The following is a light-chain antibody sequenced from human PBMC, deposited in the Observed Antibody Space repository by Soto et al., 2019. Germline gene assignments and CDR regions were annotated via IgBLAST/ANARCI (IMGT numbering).Light chain of an antibody. CDR3: QQYNSYPLT. CDR2: DAS. CDR1: QSISSW. J-gene: IGKJ4*01. Sequence: DIQITQSPPSLSASVGDRVTITCRASQSISSWLAGYQQKPVKAPKLLIYDASSLESGVPSRFSGSGSGTEFTLTISSLQPDDFATYYCQQYNSYPLTFGGGTKVDIK. V-gene: IGKV1-5*01.